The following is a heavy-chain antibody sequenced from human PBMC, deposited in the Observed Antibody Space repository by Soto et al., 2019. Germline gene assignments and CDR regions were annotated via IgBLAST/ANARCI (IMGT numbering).Heavy chain of an antibody. D-gene: IGHD2-2*01. Sequence: EVQVVESGGGPVKPGGSLRLSCAASGFNFSNYGMNWVRQAPGKGLEWVSSISSSRSYISYADSVKGRFTISRDNAKNSVYLQMNSLRAEDTAVYYCARSDCTSTSCYVVWFDPWGQGTLVTVSS. CDR2: ISSSRSYI. V-gene: IGHV3-21*01. CDR3: ARSDCTSTSCYVVWFDP. CDR1: GFNFSNYG. J-gene: IGHJ5*02.